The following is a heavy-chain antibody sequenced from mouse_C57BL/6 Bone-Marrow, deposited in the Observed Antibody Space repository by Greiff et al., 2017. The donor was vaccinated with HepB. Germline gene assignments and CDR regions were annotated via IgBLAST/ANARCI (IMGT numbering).Heavy chain of an antibody. Sequence: EVQGVESGGDLVKPGGSLKLSCAASGFTFSSYGMSWVRQTPDKRLEWVATISSGGSYTYYPDSVKGRFTISRDNAKNTLYLQMSSLKSEDTAMYYCARGELRHYAMDYWGQGTSVTVSS. CDR2: ISSGGSYT. V-gene: IGHV5-6*01. D-gene: IGHD3-2*02. J-gene: IGHJ4*01. CDR1: GFTFSSYG. CDR3: ARGELRHYAMDY.